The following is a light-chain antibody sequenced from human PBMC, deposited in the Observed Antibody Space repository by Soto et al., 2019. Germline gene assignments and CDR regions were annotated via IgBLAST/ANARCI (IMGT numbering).Light chain of an antibody. CDR1: QTISSS. CDR2: KAS. CDR3: QHYNSSSEA. J-gene: IGKJ1*01. Sequence: IQMTQSPSTLAGSVGDRVTITCRASQTISSSLAWYQQKPGKAPKLLIYKASTLKSGVPSRFSGSGSGTEYTLTISSLQPDDFATYYCQHYNSSSEAFGQGTKVDIK. V-gene: IGKV1-5*03.